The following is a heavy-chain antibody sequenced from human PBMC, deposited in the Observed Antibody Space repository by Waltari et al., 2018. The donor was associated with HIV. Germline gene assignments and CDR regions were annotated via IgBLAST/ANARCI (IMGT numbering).Heavy chain of an antibody. V-gene: IGHV4-31*03. J-gene: IGHJ4*02. D-gene: IGHD6-13*01. CDR1: GGSISSGGYY. CDR2: IYYSGST. Sequence: QVQLQESGPGLVKPSQTLSLTCTVSGGSISSGGYYWSWIRQHPGKGLEWIGYIYYSGSTYYNPSLKSRVTISVDTSKNQFSLKLSSVTSAYTAVYYCARADIAAAGTNPFYYWGQVILFTVSS. CDR3: ARADIAAAGTNPFYY.